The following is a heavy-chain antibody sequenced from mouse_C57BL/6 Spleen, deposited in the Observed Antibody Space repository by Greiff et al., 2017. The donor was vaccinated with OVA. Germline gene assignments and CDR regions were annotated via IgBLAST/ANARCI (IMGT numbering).Heavy chain of an antibody. CDR1: GYAFSSSW. CDR3: ARSHYGSSLAWFAY. V-gene: IGHV1-82*01. Sequence: QVQLQQSGPELVKPGASVKISCKASGYAFSSSWMNWVKQRPGKGLEWIGRIYPGDGDTNYNGKFKGKATLTADKSSSTAYMQLSSLTSEDSAVYFCARSHYGSSLAWFAYWGQGTLVTVSA. D-gene: IGHD1-1*01. CDR2: IYPGDGDT. J-gene: IGHJ3*01.